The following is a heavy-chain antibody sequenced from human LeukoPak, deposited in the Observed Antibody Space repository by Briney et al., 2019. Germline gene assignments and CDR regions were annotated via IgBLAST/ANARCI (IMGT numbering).Heavy chain of an antibody. D-gene: IGHD1-26*01. V-gene: IGHV4-59*01. CDR3: ARVGVGATDFDY. Sequence: SETLSLTCTVSGGSISSYYWSWIRQPPGKGLEWIGYIYYSGSTNYNPSLKSRVTISVDTSKNQFSLKLSSVTAAVTAVYYCARVGVGATDFDYWGQGTLVTVSS. J-gene: IGHJ4*02. CDR2: IYYSGST. CDR1: GGSISSYY.